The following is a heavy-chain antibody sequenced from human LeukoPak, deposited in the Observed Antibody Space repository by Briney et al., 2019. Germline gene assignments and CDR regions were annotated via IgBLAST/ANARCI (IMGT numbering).Heavy chain of an antibody. CDR3: AKDTLSSRSSFDY. J-gene: IGHJ4*02. V-gene: IGHV3-9*01. D-gene: IGHD6-6*01. Sequence: PGRSLRLSCAASGFTFDDYAMLWVRQAPGKGLEWVSGISWNSGSIGYADSVKGRFTISRDNTKNSLYLQMNSLRAEDTALYYCAKDTLSSRSSFDYWGQGTLVTVSS. CDR2: ISWNSGSI. CDR1: GFTFDDYA.